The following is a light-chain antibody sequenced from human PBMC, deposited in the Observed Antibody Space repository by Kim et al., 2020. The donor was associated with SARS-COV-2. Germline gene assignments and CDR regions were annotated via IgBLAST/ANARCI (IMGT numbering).Light chain of an antibody. Sequence: SPGEMVSLSCRASQSVSNKLAWYQQKPGQAPRHLIYGASTRATGIPARFSGSGSGTEFTLTISSLQSEDFAVYYCQQYNNWPPLTFGGGTKVDIK. CDR3: QQYNNWPPLT. CDR1: QSVSNK. J-gene: IGKJ4*01. V-gene: IGKV3-15*01. CDR2: GAS.